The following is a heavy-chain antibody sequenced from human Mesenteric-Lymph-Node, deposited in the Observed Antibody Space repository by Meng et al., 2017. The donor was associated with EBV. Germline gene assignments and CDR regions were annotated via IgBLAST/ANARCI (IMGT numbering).Heavy chain of an antibody. J-gene: IGHJ4*02. CDR1: GFSLSTSGVG. Sequence: QIPLKESGPMLLTPTQTLTLTCTFSGFSLSTSGVGVGWIRQPPGKALEWLAIISGDGDRRYSPALRNRLTISKDTSKNQVVLTMTRMDPVDTATYYCAHREGTSTWQFYFDFWGQGTLVTVSS. D-gene: IGHD1-1*01. CDR2: ISGDGDR. V-gene: IGHV2-5*02. CDR3: AHREGTSTWQFYFDF.